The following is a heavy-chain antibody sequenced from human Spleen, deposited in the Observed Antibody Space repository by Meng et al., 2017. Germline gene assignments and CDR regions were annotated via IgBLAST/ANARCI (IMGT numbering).Heavy chain of an antibody. Sequence: ASVKVSCKALGGIFSNYVIGWVRQAPGQGLEWMGGINPKSGDTHYAQKFQGRVTLTGDTSISTAYMELSVLRSDDTAMYYCSRDEDISAAGKLFGDYWGQGTLVTVSS. CDR1: GGIFSNYV. V-gene: IGHV1-2*02. CDR3: SRDEDISAAGKLFGDY. J-gene: IGHJ4*02. D-gene: IGHD6-13*01. CDR2: INPKSGDT.